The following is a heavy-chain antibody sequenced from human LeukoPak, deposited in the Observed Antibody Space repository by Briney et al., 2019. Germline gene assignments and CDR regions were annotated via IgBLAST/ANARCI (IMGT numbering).Heavy chain of an antibody. J-gene: IGHJ4*02. V-gene: IGHV1-46*01. D-gene: IGHD3-10*01. Sequence: ASVKVSFKASGSTFTHYYMHWVRPAPGQGLEWMGIINPSGGSTSYAQKFQARVTMTRDTSTTTVYMELSSLRSEDTAVYYCARGPPPYGSGTYYLDYWGQGTLVTVSS. CDR3: ARGPPPYGSGTYYLDY. CDR2: INPSGGST. CDR1: GSTFTHYY.